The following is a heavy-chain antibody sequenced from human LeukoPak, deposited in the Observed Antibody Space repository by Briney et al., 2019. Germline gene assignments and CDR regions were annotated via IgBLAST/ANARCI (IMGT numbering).Heavy chain of an antibody. J-gene: IGHJ4*02. CDR3: ANQGPVRGGPLSYFDY. CDR1: GFTFSSYA. V-gene: IGHV3-23*01. D-gene: IGHD2/OR15-2a*01. CDR2: ISGSGGST. Sequence: PGGSLRLSCAASGFTFSSYAMSWVRQAPGKGLEWVSAISGSGGSTYYADSVKGRFTISRDNSKNTLYLQMNSLRAEDTAVYYCANQGPVRGGPLSYFDYWGQGTLVTVSS.